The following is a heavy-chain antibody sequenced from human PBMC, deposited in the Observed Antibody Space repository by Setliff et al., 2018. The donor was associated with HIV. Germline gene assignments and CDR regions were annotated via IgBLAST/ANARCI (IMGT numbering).Heavy chain of an antibody. CDR3: ARGTYYKGLDP. V-gene: IGHV4-34*01. D-gene: IGHD3-10*01. CDR2: INQSGST. CDR1: GGSFSDYY. Sequence: SETLSLTCVAHGGSFSDYYWSWIRQPPGKGLEWIGEINQSGSTDYSPPLKRRVTISIDASTNQVSLTLSSVTAADTAVYYCARGTYYKGLDPWGQGTLVTVSS. J-gene: IGHJ5*02.